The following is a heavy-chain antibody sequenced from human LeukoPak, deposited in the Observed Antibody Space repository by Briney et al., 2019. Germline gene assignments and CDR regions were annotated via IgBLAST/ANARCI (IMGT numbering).Heavy chain of an antibody. CDR2: IYHTGST. D-gene: IGHD3-10*01. CDR1: GGSISSSNW. V-gene: IGHV4-4*02. Sequence: SGTPSLTCAVSGGSISSSNWWSWVRQPPGEGLEWIGEIYHTGSTNYNPSLKSRVSISVDKSKNQFSLKLSSVTAADTAVYYCARDGYYGSGSIDYWGQGTLVTVSS. CDR3: ARDGYYGSGSIDY. J-gene: IGHJ4*02.